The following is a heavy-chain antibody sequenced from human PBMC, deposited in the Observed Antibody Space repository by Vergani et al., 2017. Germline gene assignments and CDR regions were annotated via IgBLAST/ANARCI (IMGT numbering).Heavy chain of an antibody. CDR1: GYSFTSYW. D-gene: IGHD1-14*01. J-gene: IGHJ6*02. Sequence: EVQLVQSGAEVKKPGESLRISCKGSGYSFTSYWISWVRQMPGKGLEWMGRIDPSDSYTNYSPSFQGHVTISADKSIITAYLQWSSLKASDAAMYYCARYNPAGPRGYYYYGMDVWGQGTTVTVSS. V-gene: IGHV5-10-1*01. CDR2: IDPSDSYT. CDR3: ARYNPAGPRGYYYYGMDV.